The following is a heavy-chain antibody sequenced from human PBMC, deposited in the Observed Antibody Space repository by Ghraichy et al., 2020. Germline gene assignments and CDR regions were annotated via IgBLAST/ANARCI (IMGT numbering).Heavy chain of an antibody. D-gene: IGHD3-16*01. V-gene: IGHV4-59*08. CDR3: ARHGPGGAVLFHMGV. Sequence: SQTLSLTCSVSGGSITGFYWSWIRQTPGKRFEWIGYIFSTGETKYNPSFKSRVTMSADSAKDQISLRLTSVTAADTAIYFCARHGPGGAVLFHMGVWGQGTTVIVS. CDR2: IFSTGET. J-gene: IGHJ6*02. CDR1: GGSITGFY.